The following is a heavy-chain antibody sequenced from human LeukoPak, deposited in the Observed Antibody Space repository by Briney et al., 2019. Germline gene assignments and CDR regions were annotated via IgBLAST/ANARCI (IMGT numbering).Heavy chain of an antibody. Sequence: PSETLSLTCAVYGGSFSGYYWSWIRQPPGKGLEWIGEINHSGSTNYNPSLKSRVAISVDTSKNQFSLKLSSVTAADTAVYYCAGTYYYDSSGYWTDAFDIWGQGTMVTVSS. J-gene: IGHJ3*02. D-gene: IGHD3-22*01. V-gene: IGHV4-34*01. CDR1: GGSFSGYY. CDR3: AGTYYYDSSGYWTDAFDI. CDR2: INHSGST.